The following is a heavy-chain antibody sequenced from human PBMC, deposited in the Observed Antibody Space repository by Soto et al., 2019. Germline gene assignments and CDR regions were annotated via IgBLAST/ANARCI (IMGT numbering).Heavy chain of an antibody. CDR1: GFTFSSYA. CDR2: MSYDGTNE. CDR3: GKDLHHSSGYFFTVRLSAMDV. V-gene: IGHV3-30*18. J-gene: IGHJ6*01. Sequence: GGSLRLSCAASGFTFSSYAMQWVRQAPGKGLEWVALMSYDGTNEYYADSVKGRFTISRDNSKNTLFLQINSLRAEDTAVYYCGKDLHHSSGYFFTVRLSAMDVWGQGTTVTVSS. D-gene: IGHD3-22*01.